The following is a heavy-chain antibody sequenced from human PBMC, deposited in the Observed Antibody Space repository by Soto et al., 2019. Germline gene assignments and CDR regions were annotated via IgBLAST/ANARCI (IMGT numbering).Heavy chain of an antibody. V-gene: IGHV1-18*01. CDR1: GGPFSNDI. CDR3: ARTYSPFDY. CDR2: ISAYNGNT. J-gene: IGHJ4*02. D-gene: IGHD6-13*01. Sequence: ASVKVSCKASGGPFSNDIISWVRQAPGQGLEWMGWISAYNGNTNYAQKLQGRVTMTTDTSTSTAYMELRSLRSDDTAVYYCARTYSPFDYWGQGTLVTVSS.